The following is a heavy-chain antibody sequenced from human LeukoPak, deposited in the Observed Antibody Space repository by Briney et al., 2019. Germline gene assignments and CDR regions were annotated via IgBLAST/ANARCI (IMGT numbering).Heavy chain of an antibody. V-gene: IGHV3-66*01. J-gene: IGHJ5*02. Sequence: GGSLRLSCAASGFTVSSNYMSWVRQAPGKGLEWVSVLYSGGSTYYAHSVKGRFTISRDNSKNTLYLQMNSLRAEDTAVYYCARAPPGYCSGGSCSRPLDLWGQGTLVTVSS. CDR3: ARAPPGYCSGGSCSRPLDL. D-gene: IGHD2-15*01. CDR1: GFTVSSNY. CDR2: LYSGGST.